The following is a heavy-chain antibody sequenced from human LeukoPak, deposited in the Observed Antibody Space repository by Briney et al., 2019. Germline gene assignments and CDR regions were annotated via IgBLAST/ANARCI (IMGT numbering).Heavy chain of an antibody. CDR1: GGTFSSYA. CDR3: ARVRQYSSSWLPYYYYMDV. D-gene: IGHD6-13*01. Sequence: ASVKVSCKASGGTFSSYAISWVRRAPGQGLEWMGGIIPIFGTANYAQKFQGRVTITTDESTSTAYMELSSLRSEDTAVYYCARVRQYSSSWLPYYYYMDVWGKGTTVTVSS. CDR2: IIPIFGTA. V-gene: IGHV1-69*05. J-gene: IGHJ6*03.